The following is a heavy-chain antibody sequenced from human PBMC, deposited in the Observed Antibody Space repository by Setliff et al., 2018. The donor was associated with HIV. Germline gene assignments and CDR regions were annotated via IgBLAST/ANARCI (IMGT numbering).Heavy chain of an antibody. J-gene: IGHJ4*02. CDR2: IYYSGSL. V-gene: IGHV4-39*01. CDR3: ASQYCSAGSCFSDY. D-gene: IGHD2-15*01. Sequence: KASETLSLTCTVSSGSISDSRYYWGWIRQAPGKGLEWIGSIYYSGSLYYSPSLKGRLTVSVDTSKNQFSLTLSAVTATDTAVYYCASQYCSAGSCFSDYWGQGTMVTVSS. CDR1: SGSISDSRYY.